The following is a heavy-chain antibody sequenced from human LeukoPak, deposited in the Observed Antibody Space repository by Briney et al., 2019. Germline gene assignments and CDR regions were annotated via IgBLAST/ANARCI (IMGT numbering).Heavy chain of an antibody. Sequence: ASVKVSFKAAGYTFTTYAMNWVRQAPGQGLEWMGWINTNTGSPNYAQGFTGRFVFSLATSVSTTYLQITSLKAEDTAVYYCARTRAPYYYASGSPDFWGQGTLVTVSS. V-gene: IGHV7-4-1*02. CDR3: ARTRAPYYYASGSPDF. J-gene: IGHJ4*02. CDR1: GYTFTTYA. D-gene: IGHD3-10*01. CDR2: INTNTGSP.